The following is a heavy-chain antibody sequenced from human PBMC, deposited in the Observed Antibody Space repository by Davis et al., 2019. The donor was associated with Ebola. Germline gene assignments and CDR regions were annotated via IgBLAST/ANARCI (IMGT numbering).Heavy chain of an antibody. Sequence: ASVKVSCKASGYTFTSYAMHWVRQAPGQRLEWMGWINAGNGNTKYSQKFQGRVTITRDTSASTAYMELSSLRSEDTAVYYCARDLEANIGDVGTPMFWGQGTLVSVSS. CDR3: ARDLEANIGDVGTPMF. V-gene: IGHV1-3*01. CDR1: GYTFTSYA. CDR2: INAGNGNT. J-gene: IGHJ4*02. D-gene: IGHD3-10*02.